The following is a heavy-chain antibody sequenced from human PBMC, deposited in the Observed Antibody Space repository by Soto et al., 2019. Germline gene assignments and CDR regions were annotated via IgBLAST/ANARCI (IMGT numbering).Heavy chain of an antibody. CDR3: ARDLWSGYYRSWFDP. Sequence: GGSLRLSCAASGFTFSDYYMSWIRQAPGKGLEWVSYISSSGSTIYYADSVKGRFTISRGNAKNSLYLQMNSLRAEDTAVYYCARDLWSGYYRSWFDPWGQGTLVTVSS. D-gene: IGHD3-3*01. CDR2: ISSSGSTI. J-gene: IGHJ5*02. CDR1: GFTFSDYY. V-gene: IGHV3-11*01.